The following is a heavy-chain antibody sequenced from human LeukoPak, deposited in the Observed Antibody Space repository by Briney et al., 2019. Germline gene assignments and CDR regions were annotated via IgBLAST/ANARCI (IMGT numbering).Heavy chain of an antibody. CDR2: MSPNSGDT. CDR3: ARDGYVGSYYRIGFDY. J-gene: IGHJ4*02. D-gene: IGHD3-10*01. Sequence: ASVKVSCKASGYTFTSYDFNWVRQATGQRPEWMGWMSPNSGDTGYAQKFQDRVTMTRNTSISTAYMELSSLRSDDTAVYYCARDGYVGSYYRIGFDYWGQGTLVTVSS. V-gene: IGHV1-8*01. CDR1: GYTFTSYD.